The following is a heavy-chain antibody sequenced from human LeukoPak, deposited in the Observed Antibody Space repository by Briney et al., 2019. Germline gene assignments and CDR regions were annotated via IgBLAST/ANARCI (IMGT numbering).Heavy chain of an antibody. CDR1: GFTFSSYG. Sequence: GGSLRLSCAASGFTFSSYGMHWVRQAPGKGLEWVAVISYDGSNKYYADSVKGRFTISRDNSKNTLYLQMYSLRAEGTAVYYCAKGYVWELLTYFDYWGQGTLVTVSS. D-gene: IGHD1-26*01. CDR3: AKGYVWELLTYFDY. CDR2: ISYDGSNK. V-gene: IGHV3-30*18. J-gene: IGHJ4*02.